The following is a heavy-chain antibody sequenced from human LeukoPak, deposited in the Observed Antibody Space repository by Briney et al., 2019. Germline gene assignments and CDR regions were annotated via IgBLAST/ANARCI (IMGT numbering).Heavy chain of an antibody. D-gene: IGHD6-13*01. CDR3: AREGLYSSTLTAFDI. CDR1: GFTFSSYA. V-gene: IGHV3-30*04. J-gene: IGHJ3*02. Sequence: GGSLRLSCVASGFTFSSYAMHWVRQAPGKGLEWVAVISYDGSNKYYADSVKGRFTISRDNSKNTLYLQMNSLRAEDTAVYYCAREGLYSSTLTAFDIWGQGTMVTVSS. CDR2: ISYDGSNK.